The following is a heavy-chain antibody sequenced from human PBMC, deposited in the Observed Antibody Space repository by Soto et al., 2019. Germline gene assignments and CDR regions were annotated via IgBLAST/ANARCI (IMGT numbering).Heavy chain of an antibody. CDR1: GYTFSNYG. CDR3: ARVVPGAEAWFGP. D-gene: IGHD2-2*01. Sequence: ASVKVSCKTSGYTFSNYGITWVRQAPGQPLEWLGWISLYSDGTNYAQKFQGRVSMTADTSTTTAYMELRSLRSDDTAVYYCARVVPGAEAWFGPWGQGTLVTVSS. J-gene: IGHJ5*02. CDR2: ISLYSDGT. V-gene: IGHV1-18*01.